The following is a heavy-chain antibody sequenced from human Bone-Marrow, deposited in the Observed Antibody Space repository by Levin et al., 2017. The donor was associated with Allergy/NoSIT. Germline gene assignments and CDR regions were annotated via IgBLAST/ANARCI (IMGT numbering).Heavy chain of an antibody. Sequence: GASVKVSCKASGYTFTSYGISWVRQAPGQGLEWMGWISAYNGNTNYGQKLQGRVTMTTDTSTSTAYMELRSLRSDDTAVYYCARAGYYDSSGYYNVDYWGQGTLVTVSS. D-gene: IGHD3-22*01. CDR3: ARAGYYDSSGYYNVDY. V-gene: IGHV1-18*01. J-gene: IGHJ4*02. CDR1: GYTFTSYG. CDR2: ISAYNGNT.